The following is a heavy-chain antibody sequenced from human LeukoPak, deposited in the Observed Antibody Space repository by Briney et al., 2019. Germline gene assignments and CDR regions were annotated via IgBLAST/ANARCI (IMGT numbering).Heavy chain of an antibody. V-gene: IGHV4-59*01. J-gene: IGHJ3*02. CDR1: GDSISRYY. CDR2: ISYSGST. CDR3: AGRLWRRDGYNLSAFDI. D-gene: IGHD5-24*01. Sequence: SETLSLTCTVSGDSISRYYWSWIRQPPGKGPECIGYISYSGSTNYNPSLKSRVTISVDTSKNQFSLKLSSVTAADTAVYYCAGRLWRRDGYNLSAFDIWGQGTMVTVSS.